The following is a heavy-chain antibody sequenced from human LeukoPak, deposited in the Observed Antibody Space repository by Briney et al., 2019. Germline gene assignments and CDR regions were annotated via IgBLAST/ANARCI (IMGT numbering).Heavy chain of an antibody. D-gene: IGHD6-13*01. Sequence: ASVKVFCKASGYTFTSQGISWVRQAPGQGLEWMGWISAYNGNTNYAQKVQGRVTMTTDTSTSTAHMELRSMRSDDTAVYYCARAEVGSSWDYFDYWGQGTLVTVSS. CDR3: ARAEVGSSWDYFDY. CDR1: GYTFTSQG. V-gene: IGHV1-18*01. J-gene: IGHJ4*02. CDR2: ISAYNGNT.